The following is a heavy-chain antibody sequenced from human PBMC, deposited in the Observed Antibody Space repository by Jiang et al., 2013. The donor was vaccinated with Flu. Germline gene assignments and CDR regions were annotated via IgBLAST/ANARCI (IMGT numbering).Heavy chain of an antibody. J-gene: IGHJ6*02. CDR1: GGSISSYY. CDR3: ARDLGRTYYYYGMDV. Sequence: GSGLVKPSETLSLTCTVSGGSISSYYWSWIRQPPGKGLEWIGYIYYSGSTNYNPSLKSRVTISVDTSKNQFSLKLSSVTAADTAVYYCARDLGRTYYYYGMDVWGQGTTVTVSS. D-gene: IGHD3-16*01. V-gene: IGHV4-59*01. CDR2: IYYSGST.